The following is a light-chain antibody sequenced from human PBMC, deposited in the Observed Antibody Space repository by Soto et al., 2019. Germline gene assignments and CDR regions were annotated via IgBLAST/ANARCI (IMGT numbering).Light chain of an antibody. V-gene: IGKV1-33*01. J-gene: IGKJ2*01. CDR1: QDISNY. Sequence: DIQMTQSPSSLSASVGDRVTITCQASQDISNYLNWYQQKPGKAPKLLIYDASNLETEVPSRFSGSGSGTDFTFTISSLQPEDIATYYCQPYDHLPPYTFGQGTKLEIK. CDR3: QPYDHLPPYT. CDR2: DAS.